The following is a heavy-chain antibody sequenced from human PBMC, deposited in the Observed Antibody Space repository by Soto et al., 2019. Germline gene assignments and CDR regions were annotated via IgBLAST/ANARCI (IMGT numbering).Heavy chain of an antibody. CDR1: GFTFSMYW. Sequence: GGSLRLSCAASGFTFSMYWMHWVRQVPGKGPEWVSRINDDGISTNYADSVKGRFTISRDNAKNTLYLQMNALRVEDTAVYYCTRGPRSTSTGTGAFCGQGTLVIVSS. CDR2: INDDGIST. V-gene: IGHV3-74*01. D-gene: IGHD1-1*01. CDR3: TRGPRSTSTGTGAF. J-gene: IGHJ4*02.